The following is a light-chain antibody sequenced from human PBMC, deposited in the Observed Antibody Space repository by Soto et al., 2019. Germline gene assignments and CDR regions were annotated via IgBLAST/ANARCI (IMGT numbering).Light chain of an antibody. CDR3: QHYGSSIWT. Sequence: EIVLTQSPGTLSLFPGERVTLSCRASQSVSSNYLAWYQQTPGQAPRLVIYGASSRATGIPDRFSGSGSGTDFTLPSSSLEPEDFAVYYCQHYGSSIWTFGQGTKVEIK. J-gene: IGKJ1*01. CDR1: QSVSSNY. CDR2: GAS. V-gene: IGKV3-20*01.